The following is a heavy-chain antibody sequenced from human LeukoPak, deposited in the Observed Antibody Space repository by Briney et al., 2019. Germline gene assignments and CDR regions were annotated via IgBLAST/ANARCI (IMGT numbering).Heavy chain of an antibody. J-gene: IGHJ4*02. V-gene: IGHV3-30*18. D-gene: IGHD4-17*01. Sequence: GGSLRLSCAASGFTFSSYGMHWVRQAPGKELEWVAVISYDGSNKYYADSVKGRFTISRDNSKNTLYLQMNSLRAEDTAVYYCAKDLGYGDQYYFDYWGQGTLVTVSS. CDR3: AKDLGYGDQYYFDY. CDR1: GFTFSSYG. CDR2: ISYDGSNK.